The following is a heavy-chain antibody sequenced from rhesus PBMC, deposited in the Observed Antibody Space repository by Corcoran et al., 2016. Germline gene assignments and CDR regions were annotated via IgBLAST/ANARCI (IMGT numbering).Heavy chain of an antibody. Sequence: QVQLQESGPGVVKPSETLSLTCAVSGYSISSGYDWSWIRQPPGQGLEWIGYIYGSSGSNNYNPSLKNRVTISKDTSKNQFSLKLSSVTAADTAVYYCARRRIAAATYYFDYWGQGVLVTVSS. J-gene: IGHJ4*01. D-gene: IGHD6-31*01. CDR2: IYGSSGSN. V-gene: IGHV4-76*01. CDR1: GYSISSGYD. CDR3: ARRRIAAATYYFDY.